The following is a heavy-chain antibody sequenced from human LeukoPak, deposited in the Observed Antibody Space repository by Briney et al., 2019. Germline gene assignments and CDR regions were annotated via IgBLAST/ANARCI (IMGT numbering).Heavy chain of an antibody. CDR2: ITSTSSST. V-gene: IGHV3-48*01. J-gene: IGHJ6*03. CDR1: GFTFNGYN. D-gene: IGHD3-9*01. CDR3: AKGVKVPLLRYFSYYMDV. Sequence: GGSLRLSCATSGFTFNGYNMNWVRQAPGKGLEWISYITSTSSSTSYADSVKGRFTISRDNSKNTLYLQMNSLRAEDTAVYYCAKGVKVPLLRYFSYYMDVWGKGTTVTISS.